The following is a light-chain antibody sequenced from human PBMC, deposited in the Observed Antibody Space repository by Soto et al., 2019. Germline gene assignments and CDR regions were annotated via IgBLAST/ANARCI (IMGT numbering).Light chain of an antibody. V-gene: IGKV1-9*01. CDR2: AAS. Sequence: DIQLTQSPSFLSASIGDRVTITCRASQGITSYLAWYQQKPGRAPKLLIYAASTLQSGVPSRFSGSRSGTEFTLTISSLQPEDFATYYCQQLNSYPQLTFGGGTKVEMK. J-gene: IGKJ4*01. CDR3: QQLNSYPQLT. CDR1: QGITSY.